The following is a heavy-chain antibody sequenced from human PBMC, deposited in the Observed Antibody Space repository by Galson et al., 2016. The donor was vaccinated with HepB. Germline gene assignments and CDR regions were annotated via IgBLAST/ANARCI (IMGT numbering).Heavy chain of an antibody. CDR1: GFTVSSHW. V-gene: IGHV3-53*01. D-gene: IGHD3-16*01. Sequence: SLRLSCAASGFTVSSHWMTWVRQAPGKGLEWVSVIHRGGNTNYADSVKGRFTISRDNSKNTLYLQMNSLRPEDTAVYYCAKGGYDAFEFWGQGTMVTVSS. CDR3: AKGGYDAFEF. CDR2: IHRGGNT. J-gene: IGHJ3*01.